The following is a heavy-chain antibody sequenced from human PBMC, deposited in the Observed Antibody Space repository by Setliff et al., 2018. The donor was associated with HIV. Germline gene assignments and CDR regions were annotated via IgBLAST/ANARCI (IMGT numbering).Heavy chain of an antibody. V-gene: IGHV1-3*01. D-gene: IGHD6-19*01. J-gene: IGHJ4*02. CDR2: INAGNGNT. CDR3: ARSRSGWSSPFDY. Sequence: GPSVKVSCKASGYTFTNYAINWVRQAPGQRLEWMGWINAGNGNTKYSQKFQGRVTITRDTSASTAYMELSSLRSEDTAVYYCARSRSGWSSPFDYWGQGTLVTVSS. CDR1: GYTFTNYA.